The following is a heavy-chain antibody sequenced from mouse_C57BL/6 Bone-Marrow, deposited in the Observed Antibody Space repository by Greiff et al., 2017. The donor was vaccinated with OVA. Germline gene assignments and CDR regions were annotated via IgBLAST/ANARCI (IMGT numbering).Heavy chain of an antibody. CDR3: ANDGYLYWYFDV. J-gene: IGHJ1*03. V-gene: IGHV5-17*01. D-gene: IGHD2-3*01. CDR2: ISSGSSTI. Sequence: EVKLMESGGGLVKPGGSLKLSCAASGFTFSDYGMHWVRQAPEKGLEWVAYISSGSSTIYYADTVKGRFTISRDNAKNTLFLQMTSLRSEDTAMYYGANDGYLYWYFDVWGTGTTVTVSS. CDR1: GFTFSDYG.